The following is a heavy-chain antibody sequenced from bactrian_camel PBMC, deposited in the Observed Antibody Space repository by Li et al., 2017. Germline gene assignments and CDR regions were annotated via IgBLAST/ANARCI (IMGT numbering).Heavy chain of an antibody. J-gene: IGHJ4*01. Sequence: VQLVESGGELVQPGGSLRLSCVASGFVSDKYMAWVRQAPGKGLEWVSNIYSDVRYTYYTDSVKGRFTISQDKRRSTVYLQMSSLKPEDTAMYYCAARGTSWFCRPQGTFNYRGQGTQVTVS. CDR3: AARGTSWFCRPQGTFNY. CDR1: GFVSDKY. CDR2: IYSDVRYT. D-gene: IGHD6*01. V-gene: IGHV3-2*01.